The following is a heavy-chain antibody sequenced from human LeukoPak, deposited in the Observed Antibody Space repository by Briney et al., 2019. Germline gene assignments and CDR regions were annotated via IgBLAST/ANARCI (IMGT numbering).Heavy chain of an antibody. D-gene: IGHD5/OR15-5a*01. V-gene: IGHV3-30-3*01. Sequence: GGSLRLSCATSGFTFSNYAIHWVRQAPGKGLKWVADISFDGDNEHYADSVRGRFMISRDTSKNTVYLQMNSLTIEDTAVYYCAREPSGNFGQLVSSAEYFQHWGQGTRVTVSS. J-gene: IGHJ1*01. CDR3: AREPSGNFGQLVSSAEYFQH. CDR2: ISFDGDNE. CDR1: GFTFSNYA.